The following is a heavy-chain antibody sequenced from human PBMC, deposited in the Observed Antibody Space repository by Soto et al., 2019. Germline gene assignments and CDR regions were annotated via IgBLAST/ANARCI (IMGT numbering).Heavy chain of an antibody. CDR1: GFSLSTSGVG. CDR2: IYWSGDE. V-gene: IGHV2-5*01. J-gene: IGHJ3*02. Sequence: SGPTLVNPTQTLTLTCSFSGFSLSTSGVGEGWICQSPGKDLEWLALIYWSGDEHYRPSLKSRLSITKDTSKNHVVLIMTDMDPVDTATYYCARGLATLPVFAFDIWGQGTMVTVSS. CDR3: ARGLATLPVFAFDI. D-gene: IGHD6-6*01.